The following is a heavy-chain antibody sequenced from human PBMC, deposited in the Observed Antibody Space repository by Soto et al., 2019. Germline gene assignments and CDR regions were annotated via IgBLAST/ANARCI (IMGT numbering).Heavy chain of an antibody. CDR3: ARVAVAGTRVDY. V-gene: IGHV4-4*02. CDR1: GGSISTSNW. CDR2: VYRTGST. Sequence: PSETLSLTCAVSGGSISTSNWWSWVRQPPGKGLEWIGEVYRTGSTNYNPSLESRLTISVDKSKNQFSLKLTSVTAADTAVYYCARVAVAGTRVDYWGQGTLVTVSS. D-gene: IGHD6-19*01. J-gene: IGHJ4*02.